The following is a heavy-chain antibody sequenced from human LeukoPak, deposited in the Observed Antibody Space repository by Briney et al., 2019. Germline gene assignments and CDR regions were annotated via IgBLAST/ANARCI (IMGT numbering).Heavy chain of an antibody. CDR3: ARGPHIAAAGTGPQTY. V-gene: IGHV1-2*02. D-gene: IGHD6-13*01. CDR1: GYIFTGYY. Sequence: ASVKVSCKASGYIFTGYYMHWVRQAPGQGLEWMGWIDPNSGATDYAQRFRGRVTMTRDTSISAAYMELSSLRSDDTAVYYCARGPHIAAAGTGPQTYWGQGTLVTVSS. J-gene: IGHJ4*02. CDR2: IDPNSGAT.